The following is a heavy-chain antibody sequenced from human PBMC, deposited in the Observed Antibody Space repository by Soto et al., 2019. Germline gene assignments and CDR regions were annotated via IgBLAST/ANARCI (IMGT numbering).Heavy chain of an antibody. CDR3: ATGGGGNSDHYYYYGMDV. D-gene: IGHD2-21*02. CDR1: GGTFSSYA. CDR2: IIPIFGTA. V-gene: IGHV1-69*12. J-gene: IGHJ6*02. Sequence: QVPLVQSGAEVKKPGSSVKVSCKASGGTFSSYAISWVRQAPGQGLEWMGGIIPIFGTANYAQKFQGRVTITADESTSTAYMELSSLRSEDTAVYYCATGGGGNSDHYYYYGMDVWGQGTTVTVSS.